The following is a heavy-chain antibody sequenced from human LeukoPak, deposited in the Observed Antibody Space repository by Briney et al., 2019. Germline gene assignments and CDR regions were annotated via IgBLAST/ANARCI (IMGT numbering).Heavy chain of an antibody. D-gene: IGHD2-15*01. CDR3: ARDPVGHCSGGSCPPGYYYGMDV. V-gene: IGHV4-61*02. CDR1: GGSISSGGYS. J-gene: IGHJ6*02. CDR2: IYTNGIT. Sequence: PSQTLSLTCAVSGGSISSGGYSWSWIRQPPGKGLEWIGRIYTNGITHYNPSLKSRVTMSIDTSKNQFSLKLSSVTAADTAVYYCARDPVGHCSGGSCPPGYYYGMDVWGQGTTVTVSS.